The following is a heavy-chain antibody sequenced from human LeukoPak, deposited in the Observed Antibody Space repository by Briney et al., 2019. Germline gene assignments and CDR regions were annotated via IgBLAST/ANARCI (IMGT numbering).Heavy chain of an antibody. Sequence: ASVKVSCKTSGYTFTTYGISWLRQAPGQGLEWMGWISGSNGSTKYAQKVQGRVTMTTDTSTTTAYMEVRSLRSDDTAVYYCARDRDRMVQGVTALFDYWGQGTLVTVSS. CDR3: ARDRDRMVQGVTALFDY. CDR2: ISGSNGST. CDR1: GYTFTTYG. V-gene: IGHV1-18*04. D-gene: IGHD3-10*01. J-gene: IGHJ4*02.